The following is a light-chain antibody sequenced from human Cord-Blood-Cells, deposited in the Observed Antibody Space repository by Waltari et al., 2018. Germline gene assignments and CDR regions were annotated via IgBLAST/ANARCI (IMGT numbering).Light chain of an antibody. CDR2: DAS. CDR3: QQRSNWPPIT. CDR1: QSVSSY. J-gene: IGKJ5*01. Sequence: EIVLTQSPATLSLSPGERATLSCRARQSVSSYLAWYQQNPGQAPRLLLYDASNRATGIPARFSGSGSGTDFTLTISSLEPEDVAVYYCQQRSNWPPITFGQGTRLEIK. V-gene: IGKV3-11*01.